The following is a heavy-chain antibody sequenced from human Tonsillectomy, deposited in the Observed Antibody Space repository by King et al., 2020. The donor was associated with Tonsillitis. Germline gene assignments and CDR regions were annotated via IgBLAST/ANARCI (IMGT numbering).Heavy chain of an antibody. CDR1: GFTFRSYA. D-gene: IGHD3-22*01. CDR2: ISGNSINT. CDR3: AKDLEISGGYEYPGAFDF. J-gene: IGHJ3*01. V-gene: IGHV3-23*04. Sequence: VQLVESGGGLVQPGGSLRLSCAASGFTFRSYAMSWVRQAPGKGLEWVSAISGNSINTYYADSVKGRFTISRDNSKNTVFLQINSLRAEDTAVYYCAKDLEISGGYEYPGAFDFWGQGTMVTVSS.